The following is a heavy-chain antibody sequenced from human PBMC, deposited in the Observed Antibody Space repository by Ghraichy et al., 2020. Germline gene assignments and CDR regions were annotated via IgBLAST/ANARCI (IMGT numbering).Heavy chain of an antibody. V-gene: IGHV4-39*01. CDR2: IYYSGST. CDR3: ARRAGYQDNWFDP. J-gene: IGHJ5*02. Sequence: SETLSLTCTVSGGSISSSSYYWGWIRQPPGKGLEWIGSIYYSGSTYYNPSLKSRVTISVDTSKNQFSLKLSSVTAADTAVYYCARRAGYQDNWFDPWGQGTLVTVSS. D-gene: IGHD2-2*01. CDR1: GGSISSSSYY.